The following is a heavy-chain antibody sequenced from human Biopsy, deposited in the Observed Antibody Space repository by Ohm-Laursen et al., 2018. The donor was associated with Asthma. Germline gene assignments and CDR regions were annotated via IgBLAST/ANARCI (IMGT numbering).Heavy chain of an antibody. CDR2: IIPIFGTA. CDR3: ARDFLLQHGSSWYYYYYGMDV. D-gene: IGHD6-13*01. Sequence: SVKVSCKVSGGTFSSYAISWVRQAPGQGLEWMGGIIPIFGTANYAQKFQGRVTITADESTSTAYMELSSLRSEDTAVYYCARDFLLQHGSSWYYYYYGMDVWGQGTTVTVSS. V-gene: IGHV1-69*13. J-gene: IGHJ6*02. CDR1: GGTFSSYA.